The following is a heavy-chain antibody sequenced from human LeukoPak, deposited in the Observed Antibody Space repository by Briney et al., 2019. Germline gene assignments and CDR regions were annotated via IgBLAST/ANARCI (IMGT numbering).Heavy chain of an antibody. CDR2: ISAYNGNT. D-gene: IGHD2-2*01. CDR3: ARDTIVVVPAAMDWFDP. Sequence: ASVKVSCKASGYTFTSYGISWVRQAPGQGLEWMGWISAYNGNTNYAQKLQGRVTMTTDTSTSTAYKELRSLRSDDTAVYYCARDTIVVVPAAMDWFDPWGQGTLVTVSS. J-gene: IGHJ5*02. V-gene: IGHV1-18*01. CDR1: GYTFTSYG.